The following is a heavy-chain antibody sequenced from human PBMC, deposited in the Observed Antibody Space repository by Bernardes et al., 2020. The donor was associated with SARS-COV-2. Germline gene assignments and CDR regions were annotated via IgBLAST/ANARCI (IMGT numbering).Heavy chain of an antibody. CDR3: ATERQSLTIFGVGHDAFDF. V-gene: IGHV3-43*01. D-gene: IGHD3-3*01. J-gene: IGHJ3*01. CDR1: GFTFEDYT. CDR2: VSWDGSTT. Sequence: SLSLSCAASGFTFEDYTMHWVRQVPGQGLEWVSLVSWDGSTTNYADSVKGRFIISRDSSRNTLHLQMNSLRKEDTALYYCATERQSLTIFGVGHDAFDFWGQGTMVTVSS.